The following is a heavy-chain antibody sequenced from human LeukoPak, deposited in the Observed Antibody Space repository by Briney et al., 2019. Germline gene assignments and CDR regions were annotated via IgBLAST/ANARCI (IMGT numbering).Heavy chain of an antibody. V-gene: IGHV3-7*05. D-gene: IGHD1-14*01. CDR3: AKASPDHFDY. Sequence: PGGSLRLSCAASGFTFSSYWMSWVCQAPGKGLEWVANIKHDGSDKYYVDSVKGRFTISRDNSKNTLYLQMNSLRAEDTAVYYCAKASPDHFDYWGQGTLVTVSS. J-gene: IGHJ4*02. CDR1: GFTFSSYW. CDR2: IKHDGSDK.